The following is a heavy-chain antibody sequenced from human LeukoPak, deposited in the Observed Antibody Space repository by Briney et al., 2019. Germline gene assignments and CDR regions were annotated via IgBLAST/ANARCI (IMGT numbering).Heavy chain of an antibody. CDR3: AKDDAWLQFND. CDR2: ISYDGSNE. Sequence: GGSLRLSCAASGFTFSSYVMHWVRQAPGKGLEWVAIISYDGSNEYYADSVKGRFTISRDNSKNTLYLQMNSLRAGDTAVYFCAKDDAWLQFNDWGQGTLVTVSS. V-gene: IGHV3-30*04. J-gene: IGHJ4*02. CDR1: GFTFSSYV. D-gene: IGHD5-24*01.